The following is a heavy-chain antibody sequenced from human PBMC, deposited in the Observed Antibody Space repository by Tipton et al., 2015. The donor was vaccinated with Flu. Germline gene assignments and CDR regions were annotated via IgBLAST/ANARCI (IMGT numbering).Heavy chain of an antibody. CDR2: VFHTGGT. CDR1: GGSIASISHY. V-gene: IGHV4-39*07. J-gene: IGHJ6*02. Sequence: TLSLTCTVSGGSIASISHYWGWIRQSPEKGLEWIGSVFHTGGTDYNPPLKSRVTILIDTSKNQFSLHLYSVTAADTAVYYCARDGLSAGMDVWGQGP. CDR3: ARDGLSAGMDV. D-gene: IGHD3/OR15-3a*01.